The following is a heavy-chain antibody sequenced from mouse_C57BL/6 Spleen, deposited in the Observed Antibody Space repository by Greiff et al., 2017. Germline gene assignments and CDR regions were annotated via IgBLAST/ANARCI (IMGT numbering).Heavy chain of an antibody. CDR2: IYPGSGST. V-gene: IGHV1-55*01. Sequence: VPLPQPGAELVKPGASVKMSCKASGYTFTRYWITWVKQRPGQGLEWIGDIYPGSGSTNYNEKFKSKATLTVDTSSSTAYMQLSSLTSEDSAVYYCAREDYYGRAWFAYWGQGTLVTVSA. CDR3: AREDYYGRAWFAY. J-gene: IGHJ3*01. D-gene: IGHD1-1*01. CDR1: GYTFTRYW.